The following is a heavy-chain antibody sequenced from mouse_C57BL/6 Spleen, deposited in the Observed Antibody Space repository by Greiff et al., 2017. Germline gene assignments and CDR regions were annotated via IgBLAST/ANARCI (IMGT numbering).Heavy chain of an antibody. J-gene: IGHJ1*03. D-gene: IGHD1-1*01. CDR2: IWPGGGT. CDR3: ARTDGRSPYFDV. CDR1: GFSLTSYA. Sequence: VQLQESGPGLVAPSQSLSITCTVSGFSLTSYAISWVRQPPGKGLEWLGVIWPGGGTNYNSALKSRLSISKDNSKSQVFLKMNSLQTDDTAMYYGARTDGRSPYFDVWGTGTTVTVSS. V-gene: IGHV2-9-1*01.